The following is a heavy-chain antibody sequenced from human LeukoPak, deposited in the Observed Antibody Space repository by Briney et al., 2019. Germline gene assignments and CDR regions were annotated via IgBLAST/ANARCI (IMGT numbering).Heavy chain of an antibody. D-gene: IGHD1/OR15-1a*01. J-gene: IGHJ4*02. CDR1: GFTFDDYA. CDR3: AKERRTVTTQGTFDY. V-gene: IGHV3-9*01. Sequence: QTGGSLRLSCAASGFTFDDYAMHWVRQAPGKGLEWVSGISWNSGSIGYADSVKGRFTISRDNAKNSLYLQINSLRAEDTALYYCAKERRTVTTQGTFDYWGQGTLVTVSS. CDR2: ISWNSGSI.